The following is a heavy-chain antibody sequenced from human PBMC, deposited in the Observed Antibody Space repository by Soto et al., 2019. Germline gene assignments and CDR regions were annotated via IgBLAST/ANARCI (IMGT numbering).Heavy chain of an antibody. CDR3: AKAGITIFGVVMPISYYYYYMDV. J-gene: IGHJ6*03. D-gene: IGHD3-3*01. CDR1: GFTFSSYA. Sequence: PGGSLRLSCAASGFTFSSYAMSWVRQAPGKGLEWVSAISGSGGSTYYADSVKGRFTISRDNSKNTLYLQMNSLRAEDTAVYYCAKAGITIFGVVMPISYYYYYMDVWGKGTTVTVSS. V-gene: IGHV3-23*01. CDR2: ISGSGGST.